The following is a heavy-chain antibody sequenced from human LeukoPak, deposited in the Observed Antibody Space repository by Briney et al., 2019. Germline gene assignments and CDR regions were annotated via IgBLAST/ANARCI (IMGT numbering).Heavy chain of an antibody. CDR1: GFTFSTYG. D-gene: IGHD3-10*01. CDR3: AKDGRFGES. CDR2: IQYDGSNK. J-gene: IGHJ5*02. V-gene: IGHV3-30*02. Sequence: GGSLRLSCAASGFTFSTYGMHWVRQAPGKGLEWVALIQYDGSNKYYADSVMGRFSLSRDNSKNTLYLQMDSLRVEDTAVYYCAKDGRFGESWGQGTLVTVSS.